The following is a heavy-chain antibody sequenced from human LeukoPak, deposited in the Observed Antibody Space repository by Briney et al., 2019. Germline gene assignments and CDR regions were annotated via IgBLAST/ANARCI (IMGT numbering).Heavy chain of an antibody. CDR2: INPNSGGT. CDR3: ARADRLDGGPYLIGP. J-gene: IGHJ5*02. D-gene: IGHD2-21*01. CDR1: GYSFTDYY. V-gene: IGHV1-2*02. Sequence: GASVKVSRKTSGYSFTDYYMHWVRQAPGQGLEWMGWINPNSGGTSSAQKLQGRVTMTRDTSITTIYMEVSWLTSDDTAIYYCARADRLDGGPYLIGPWGQGTLVTVSS.